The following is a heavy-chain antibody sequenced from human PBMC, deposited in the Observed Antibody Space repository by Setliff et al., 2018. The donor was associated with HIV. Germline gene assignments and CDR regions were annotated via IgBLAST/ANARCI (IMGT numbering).Heavy chain of an antibody. CDR3: STAAGGNAEYFRH. J-gene: IGHJ1*01. V-gene: IGHV3-15*01. CDR1: GFTFSNAW. D-gene: IGHD6-13*01. Sequence: GSLRLSCAASGFTFSNAWMSWVRQAPGKGLEWVGRIKSKTDGGTTDYAAPVKGRFTISRDDSKNTLYLQMNSLKTEDTAVYYCSTAAGGNAEYFRHWGQGTLVTVSS. CDR2: IKSKTDGGTT.